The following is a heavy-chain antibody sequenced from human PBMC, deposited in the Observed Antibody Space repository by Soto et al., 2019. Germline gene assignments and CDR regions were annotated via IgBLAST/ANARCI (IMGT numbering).Heavy chain of an antibody. CDR1: GGSVSSGYY. D-gene: IGHD3-22*01. CDR3: ARDLGAPHYYDSSGDEVGNWCDP. V-gene: IGHV4-38-2*02. J-gene: IGHJ5*02. CDR2: IYHSGST. Sequence: SETLSLTCTVSGGSVSSGYYWGWIRQPPGKGLEWIGSIYHSGSTYYNPSLKSRVTISVDTSKNQFSLKLSSVTAADTAVYYCARDLGAPHYYDSSGDEVGNWCDPWGQGTMGSVSA.